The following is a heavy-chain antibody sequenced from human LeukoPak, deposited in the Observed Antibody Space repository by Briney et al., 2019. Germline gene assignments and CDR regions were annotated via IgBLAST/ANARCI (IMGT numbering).Heavy chain of an antibody. CDR3: PRDQMNY. J-gene: IGHJ4*02. CDR2: IFSNGDT. D-gene: IGHD5-24*01. Sequence: PGGSLRLSCTASEFTVSRNYMLWVRQAPGKGLEWVSLIFSNGDTHYAYSVKGRFTISRDTSKNTVSLQMNSLRVEDTDMYYCPRDQMNYWGQGTLVTVSS. CDR1: EFTVSRNY. V-gene: IGHV3-53*01.